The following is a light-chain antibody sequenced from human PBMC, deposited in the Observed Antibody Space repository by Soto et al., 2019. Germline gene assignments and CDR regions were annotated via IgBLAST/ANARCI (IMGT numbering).Light chain of an antibody. CDR3: SSYTSSTTLVV. Sequence: QSALTQPASVSASPGQSITIFCTGTNGDLGAHDYVSWYQQHPGTAPKLLIYEVANRPLGVSDRFSGSKSGNTASLTISGLRAEDEADYYCSSYTSSTTLVVFGGGTKVTV. CDR2: EVA. V-gene: IGLV2-14*01. J-gene: IGLJ2*01. CDR1: NGDLGAHDY.